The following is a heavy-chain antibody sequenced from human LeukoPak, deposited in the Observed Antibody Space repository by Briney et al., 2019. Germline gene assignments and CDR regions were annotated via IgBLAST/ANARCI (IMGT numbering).Heavy chain of an antibody. D-gene: IGHD6-13*01. J-gene: IGHJ4*02. CDR2: INPSSGGT. CDR1: GYTFTGYF. CDR3: ARDLAAAGTFSY. Sequence: ASVKVSCEASGYTFTGYFMHWVRQTPGQGLERMGWINPSSGGTNYAQNFQGRVTMTRDTSVSAAYMELSRLRSDDTAVYYCARDLAAAGTFSYWGQGTLVTVSS. V-gene: IGHV1-2*02.